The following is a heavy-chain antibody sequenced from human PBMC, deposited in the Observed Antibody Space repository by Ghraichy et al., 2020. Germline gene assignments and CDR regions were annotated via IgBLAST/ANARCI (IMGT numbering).Heavy chain of an antibody. D-gene: IGHD2-15*01. CDR3: ASDSQVESDLNYYYGMDV. Sequence: SETLSLTCAVYGGSFSGYYWSWIRQPPGKGLEWIGEINHSGSTNYNPSLKSRVTISVDTSKNQFSLKLSSVTAADTAVYYCASDSQVESDLNYYYGMDVWGQGTTVTVSS. CDR2: INHSGST. CDR1: GGSFSGYY. J-gene: IGHJ6*02. V-gene: IGHV4-34*01.